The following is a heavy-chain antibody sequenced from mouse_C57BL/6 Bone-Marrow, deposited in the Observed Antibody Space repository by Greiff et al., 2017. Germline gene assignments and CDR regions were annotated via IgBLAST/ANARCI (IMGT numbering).Heavy chain of an antibody. CDR3: ARGRDDYDRFAY. CDR1: GYTFTSYW. J-gene: IGHJ3*01. CDR2: IYPSDSET. D-gene: IGHD2-4*01. V-gene: IGHV1-61*01. Sequence: VQLQQPGAELVRPGSSVKLSCKASGYTFTSYWMDWVKQRPGQGLEWIGNIYPSDSETHYNQKFKDKATLTVDKSSSTAYMQLSSLTSEDSAVYCCARGRDDYDRFAYWGQGTLVTVSA.